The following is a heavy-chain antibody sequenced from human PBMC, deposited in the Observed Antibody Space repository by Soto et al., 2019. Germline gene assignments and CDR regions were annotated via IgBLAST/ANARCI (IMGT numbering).Heavy chain of an antibody. CDR3: AKETHSGYDLYYYYGVDV. CDR1: GFSFSTYG. V-gene: IGHV3-30*18. J-gene: IGHJ6*02. Sequence: QVQLVESGGGVVQTGRSLRLSCAAAGFSFSTYGMHWVRQAPGKGLEWVASLSYDGNIEHYADSVKGRFAVSRDNSKTTLFLQMDSLRAEDTAVYYCAKETHSGYDLYYYYGVDVCGQGTTVTVSS. D-gene: IGHD5-12*01. CDR2: LSYDGNIE.